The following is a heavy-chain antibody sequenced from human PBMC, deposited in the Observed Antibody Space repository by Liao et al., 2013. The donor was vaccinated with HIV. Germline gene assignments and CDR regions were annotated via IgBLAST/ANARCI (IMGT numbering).Heavy chain of an antibody. V-gene: IGHV4-39*07. CDR2: IYYSGST. D-gene: IGHD6-19*01. CDR3: ARGSPGGAVAGERLYWYFDL. CDR1: GGSISSSSNY. Sequence: QLQLQESGPGLVKPSETLSLTCTVSGGSISSSSNYWGWIRQPPGKGLEWIGSIYYSGSTYYNPSLKSRVTISVDTSKKQFSLKLNSVTAADTAVYYCARGSPGGAVAGERLYWYFDLWGRGTLVTVSS. J-gene: IGHJ2*01.